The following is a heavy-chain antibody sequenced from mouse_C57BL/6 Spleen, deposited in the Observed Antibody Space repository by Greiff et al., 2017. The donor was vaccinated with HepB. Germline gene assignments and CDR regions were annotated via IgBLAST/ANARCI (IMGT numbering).Heavy chain of an antibody. Sequence: EVKLMESGGDLVKPGGSLKLSCAASGFTFSSYGMSWVRQTPDKRLEWVATISSGGSYTYYQDSVKGRFTISRDNAKNTLYLQMSSLKSEDTAMYYCARHPDSNYSNYDDWGQGTTLTVSS. V-gene: IGHV5-6*01. CDR2: ISSGGSYT. CDR3: ARHPDSNYSNYDD. CDR1: GFTFSSYG. D-gene: IGHD2-5*01. J-gene: IGHJ2*01.